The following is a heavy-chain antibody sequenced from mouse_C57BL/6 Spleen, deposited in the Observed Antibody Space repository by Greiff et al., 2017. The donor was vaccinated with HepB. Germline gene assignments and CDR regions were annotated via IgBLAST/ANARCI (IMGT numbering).Heavy chain of an antibody. Sequence: EVKLEESGGDLVKPGGSLKLSCAASGFTFSSYGMSWVRQTPDKRLEWVATISSGGSYTYYPDSVKGRFTISRDNAKNTLYLQMSSLKSEDTAMYYCARQGYDYDAWFAYWGQGTLVTVSA. D-gene: IGHD2-4*01. J-gene: IGHJ3*01. CDR1: GFTFSSYG. V-gene: IGHV5-6*02. CDR3: ARQGYDYDAWFAY. CDR2: ISSGGSYT.